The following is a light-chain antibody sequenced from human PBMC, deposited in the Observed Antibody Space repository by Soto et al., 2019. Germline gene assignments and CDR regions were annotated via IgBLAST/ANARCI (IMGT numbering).Light chain of an antibody. V-gene: IGLV2-11*01. Sequence: QSALTQPRSVSGSPGQSVTISCTGTSSDVGGYNYVSWYQQHPGTAPKLMIYDVSVRPSGVPDRFSGSKSGNTASLTISGLQSEDEADYYCCSYAGSYTFYVFGTAPKLTVL. CDR3: CSYAGSYTFYV. CDR1: SSDVGGYNY. J-gene: IGLJ1*01. CDR2: DVS.